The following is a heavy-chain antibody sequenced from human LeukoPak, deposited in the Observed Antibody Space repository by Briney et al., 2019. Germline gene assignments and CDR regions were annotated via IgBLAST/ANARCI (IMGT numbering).Heavy chain of an antibody. V-gene: IGHV3-23*01. CDR3: AKAPVTSCRGAYCYPFDS. Sequence: GGSLRLSCAASGFTLSTYAMSWVRKTPGKGLESVAATSSSDAGTYHADSVRGRFTISRDNSKNTLYLQMNSLRAEDAAVYFCAKAPVTSCRGAYCYPFDSWGQGTLVTVSS. J-gene: IGHJ4*02. D-gene: IGHD2-21*01. CDR1: GFTLSTYA. CDR2: TSSSDAGT.